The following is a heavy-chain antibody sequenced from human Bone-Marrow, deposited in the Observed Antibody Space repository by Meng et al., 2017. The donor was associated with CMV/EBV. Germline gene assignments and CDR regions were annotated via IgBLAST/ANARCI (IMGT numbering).Heavy chain of an antibody. J-gene: IGHJ6*01. CDR3: ARRGILGYYYGMDF. CDR1: GFTFSSYS. CDR2: ISSSSSYI. Sequence: GESLKISCAASGFTFSSYSMNWVRQAPGKGLEWVSSISSSSSYIYYADSVKGRFTISRDNAKNSLYLQMNSLRAEDTAVYYCARRGILGYYYGMDFWGPGNTVNGSS. V-gene: IGHV3-21*01. D-gene: IGHD1-14*01.